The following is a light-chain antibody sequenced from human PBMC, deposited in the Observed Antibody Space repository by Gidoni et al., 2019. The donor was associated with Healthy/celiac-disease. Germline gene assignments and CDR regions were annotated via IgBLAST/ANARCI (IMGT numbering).Light chain of an antibody. CDR1: SIYVGGYNY. CDR3: SSYAGSNGVV. J-gene: IGLJ2*01. CDR2: EVS. V-gene: IGLV2-8*01. Sequence: QSVLTPPPFACGSPGHSVTISCTGTSIYVGGYNYVSCYQPHPGKAPKLRIYEVSKRPSGVPDRFSGSKSSNTASLTVSGLQAEDEADYYCSSYAGSNGVVFGGGTKLTVL.